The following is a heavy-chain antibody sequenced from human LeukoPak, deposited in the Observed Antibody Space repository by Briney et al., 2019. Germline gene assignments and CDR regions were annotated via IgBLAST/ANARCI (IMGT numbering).Heavy chain of an antibody. J-gene: IGHJ4*02. V-gene: IGHV1-18*01. D-gene: IGHD2-2*01. Sequence: ASVNVSCKSSRYTLTSYGISWVRPAPAQGLDWMGWISAYNGNTNYAQKLQGRVTMTTDTSTSTAYMERRSMRSDDTAMYYCAGSPIVVVTAAPVNWGQGTLVTVSS. CDR2: ISAYNGNT. CDR1: RYTLTSYG. CDR3: AGSPIVVVTAAPVN.